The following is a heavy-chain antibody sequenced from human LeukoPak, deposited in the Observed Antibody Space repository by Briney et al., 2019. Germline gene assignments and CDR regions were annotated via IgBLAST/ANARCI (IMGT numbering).Heavy chain of an antibody. J-gene: IGHJ5*02. CDR1: GFTFSAYS. CDR2: ITTGGDDL. V-gene: IGHV3-21*01. Sequence: GGSLRLSCAASGFTFSAYSLTWVRQAPGKGLEWISSITTGGDDLYYSDSVKGRFTISRDNAKNSLFLQMNNLRAEDTAVYYCARKQWLNSWGQGTRVIVSS. CDR3: ARKQWLNS. D-gene: IGHD6-19*01.